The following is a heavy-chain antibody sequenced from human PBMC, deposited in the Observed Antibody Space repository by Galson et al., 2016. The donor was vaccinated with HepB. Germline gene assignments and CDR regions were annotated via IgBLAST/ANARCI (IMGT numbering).Heavy chain of an antibody. CDR3: TKDRRARGDYTPYGMDV. CDR2: SKSGSGGS. Sequence: SLRLSCAASGFTLSRYSMSWVRQAPGKGLEWLAYSKSGSGGSYYADSVQGRFTISRDNSKNTLYLRMNSLRAEDTARYYCTKDRRARGDYTPYGMDVWGKGTTVAVSS. CDR1: GFTLSRYS. J-gene: IGHJ6*04. D-gene: IGHD4-11*01. V-gene: IGHV3-23*01.